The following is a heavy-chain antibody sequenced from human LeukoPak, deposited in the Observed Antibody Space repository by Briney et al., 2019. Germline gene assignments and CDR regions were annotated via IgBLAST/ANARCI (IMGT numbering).Heavy chain of an antibody. V-gene: IGHV4-34*01. CDR1: GGSFSGYY. Sequence: SETLSLTCAVYGGSFSGYYWSWIRQPPGKGLEWIGEINHSGSTNYNPSLKSRVTISVDTSKNQFSLKLSSATAADTAVYYCARPRHYYGSGSYSVGGWFDPWGQGTLVTASS. CDR3: ARPRHYYGSGSYSVGGWFDP. CDR2: INHSGST. J-gene: IGHJ5*02. D-gene: IGHD3-10*01.